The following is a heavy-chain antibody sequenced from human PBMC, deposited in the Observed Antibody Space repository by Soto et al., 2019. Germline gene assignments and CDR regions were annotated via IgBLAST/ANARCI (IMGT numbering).Heavy chain of an antibody. J-gene: IGHJ4*02. CDR2: INAGNGDT. V-gene: IGHV1-3*01. CDR1: GYTFTSYA. CDR3: ARDFRELLWFGELSF. D-gene: IGHD3-10*01. Sequence: QVPLVQSGAEVKKPGASVKVSCKASGYTFTSYAIHWVRQAPGQRLEWMGWINAGNGDTKYSQKFQGRVTITRDTSASAGYMELSSLRSEDTAVYYCARDFRELLWFGELSFWGQGTLVTVSS.